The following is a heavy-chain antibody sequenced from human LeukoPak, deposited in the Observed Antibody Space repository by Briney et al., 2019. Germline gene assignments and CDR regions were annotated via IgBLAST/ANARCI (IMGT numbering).Heavy chain of an antibody. CDR3: ARDQTDCSRTSCYNVHYGMDV. Sequence: ASVKVSCKASGYTFTSYYMHRVRQAPGQGLEWMGIINPSGGSTSYAQKFQGRVTMTRDTSTNTVYMELSSLRSEDTAVYYCARDQTDCSRTSCYNVHYGMDVWGQGTTVTVSS. CDR1: GYTFTSYY. CDR2: INPSGGST. V-gene: IGHV1-46*01. J-gene: IGHJ6*02. D-gene: IGHD2-2*02.